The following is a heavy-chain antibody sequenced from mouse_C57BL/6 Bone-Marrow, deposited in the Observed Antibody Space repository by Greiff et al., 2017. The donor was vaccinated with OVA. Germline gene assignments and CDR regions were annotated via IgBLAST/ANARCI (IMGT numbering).Heavy chain of an antibody. V-gene: IGHV5-15*04. CDR1: GFTFSDYG. J-gene: IGHJ3*01. CDR3: ARHFEGFAY. Sequence: EVKLVESGGGLVQPGGSLKLSCAASGFTFSDYGMAWVRQAPRKGPEWVAFISNLAYSIYYADTVTGRFTISRENAKNTLYLEMSSLRSEDTAMYYCARHFEGFAYWGQGTLVTVSA. CDR2: ISNLAYSI.